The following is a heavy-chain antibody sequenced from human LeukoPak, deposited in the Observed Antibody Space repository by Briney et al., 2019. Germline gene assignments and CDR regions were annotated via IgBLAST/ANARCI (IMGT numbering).Heavy chain of an antibody. Sequence: GESLKISCKGSGYSFTSYWIGWVRQMPGKGLEWMGIIYPGDSDTRYRPSFQGQVTISADKSISTAYLQWSSLKASDTAVYYCARVAYCIGGSCYSSHAFDIWGQGTMVTVSS. CDR3: ARVAYCIGGSCYSSHAFDI. J-gene: IGHJ3*02. V-gene: IGHV5-51*01. CDR2: IYPGDSDT. D-gene: IGHD2-15*01. CDR1: GYSFTSYW.